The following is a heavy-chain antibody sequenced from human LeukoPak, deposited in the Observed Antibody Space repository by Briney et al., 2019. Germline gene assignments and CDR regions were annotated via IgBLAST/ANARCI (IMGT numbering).Heavy chain of an antibody. D-gene: IGHD1-26*01. CDR1: GFTFSSYG. CDR2: IRYDGSKN. J-gene: IGHJ4*02. CDR3: ARDSAVGATTVLDY. Sequence: GRSLRLSCAASGFTFSSYGMHWVRQAPGKGLEWVAFIRYDGSKNYYADSVRGRFTISRDNSKNTLYLQMNSLRAEDTAVYYCARDSAVGATTVLDYWGQGTLVTVSS. V-gene: IGHV3-30*02.